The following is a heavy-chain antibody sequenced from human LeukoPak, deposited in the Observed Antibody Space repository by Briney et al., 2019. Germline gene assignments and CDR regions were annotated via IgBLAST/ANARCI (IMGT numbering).Heavy chain of an antibody. CDR1: GGTFSSYA. D-gene: IGHD2-2*02. CDR3: ARAYCSSTSCHINNWFDP. CDR2: IIPIFGTA. Sequence: SVKVSCKASGGTFSSYAISWVRQAPGQGLEWMGGIIPIFGTANYAQKFQGRVTITTDESTSTACTELSSLRSEDTAVYYCARAYCSSTSCHINNWFDPWGQGTLVTVSS. V-gene: IGHV1-69*05. J-gene: IGHJ5*02.